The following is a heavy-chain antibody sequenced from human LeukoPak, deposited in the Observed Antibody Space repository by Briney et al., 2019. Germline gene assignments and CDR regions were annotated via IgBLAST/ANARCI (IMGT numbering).Heavy chain of an antibody. V-gene: IGHV3-53*01. CDR2: IYSGGST. Sequence: PGGSLRLSCAASGFAVSSNYMSWVRQTPGEGLEWVSVIYSGGSTYYADSVKGRFTISRDNSKSTLYLQMNSLRAEDTAVYYCARDPSFSVPYYYYGMDVWGQGTTVTVSS. J-gene: IGHJ6*02. CDR3: ARDPSFSVPYYYYGMDV. D-gene: IGHD3-10*01. CDR1: GFAVSSNY.